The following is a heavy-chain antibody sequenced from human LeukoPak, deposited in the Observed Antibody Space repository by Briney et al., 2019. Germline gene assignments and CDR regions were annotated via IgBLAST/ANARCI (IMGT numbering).Heavy chain of an antibody. CDR1: GGSISSYY. J-gene: IGHJ4*02. D-gene: IGHD3-22*01. Sequence: PSETLSLTCTVSGGSISSYYWSWIRQPPGKGLEWIGYIYYSGSTNYNPSLKSRVTISVDTSKNQFSLKLSSVTAADTAVYYCAKIPTGTRSGSSGYWGQGILVTVSS. CDR2: IYYSGST. V-gene: IGHV4-59*01. CDR3: AKIPTGTRSGSSGY.